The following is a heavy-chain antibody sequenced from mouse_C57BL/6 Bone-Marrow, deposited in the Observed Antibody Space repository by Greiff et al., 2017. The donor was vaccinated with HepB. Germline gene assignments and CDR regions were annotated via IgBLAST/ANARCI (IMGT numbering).Heavy chain of an antibody. Sequence: QVQLKQSGPGLVQPSQSLSITCTASGFSLTSYGVHWVRQSPGKGLEWLGVIWRGGSTDYNAAFMSRLSTTKDNSNSQVFFKMNSLEADDTAIYYCAKRRGWGLAYWGQGTLVTVSA. CDR3: AKRRGWGLAY. CDR1: GFSLTSYG. J-gene: IGHJ3*01. D-gene: IGHD3-3*01. V-gene: IGHV2-5*01. CDR2: IWRGGST.